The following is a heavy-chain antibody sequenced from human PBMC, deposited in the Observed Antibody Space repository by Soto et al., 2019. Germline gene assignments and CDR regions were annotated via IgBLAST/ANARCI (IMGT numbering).Heavy chain of an antibody. J-gene: IGHJ6*02. V-gene: IGHV4-31*03. CDR3: ARDDYGGNSVYGMDV. Sequence: QVQLQESGPGLVKPSQTLSLTCTVSGGSISSGGYYWSWIRQHPGKGLEWIGYIYYSGSTYYNPSLKGRVTISVDTSKNQFSLKLSSVTAADTAVYYCARDDYGGNSVYGMDVWGQGTTVTVSS. CDR1: GGSISSGGYY. D-gene: IGHD4-17*01. CDR2: IYYSGST.